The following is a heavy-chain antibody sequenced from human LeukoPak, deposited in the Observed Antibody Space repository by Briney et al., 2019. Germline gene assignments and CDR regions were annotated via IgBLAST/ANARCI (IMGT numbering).Heavy chain of an antibody. CDR3: ARRGRQGDWFDP. Sequence: GGSLRLSCAASGFTFRSYGMHWVRQAPGKGLEWVAVIWYDGSNKYYADSVKGRFTISRDNSKNTLYLQMNSLRAEDTAVYYCARRGRQGDWFDPWGQGTLVTVSS. D-gene: IGHD1-26*01. V-gene: IGHV3-33*01. J-gene: IGHJ5*02. CDR1: GFTFRSYG. CDR2: IWYDGSNK.